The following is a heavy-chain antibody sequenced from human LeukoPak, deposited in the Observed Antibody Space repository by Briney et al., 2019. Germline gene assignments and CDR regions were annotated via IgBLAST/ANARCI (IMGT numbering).Heavy chain of an antibody. CDR3: ARATYNSGYKIDY. D-gene: IGHD6-19*01. J-gene: IGHJ4*02. V-gene: IGHV3-48*03. CDR2: ISSGGPTI. Sequence: LTGGSLRLSCAASGFTFSLYEMNWVRQARGKGPECISYISSGGPTIYYADSVKGRFTISRDNTKNSLYLQMTSLRVEDTAIYYCARATYNSGYKIDYWGQGTLVTVSS. CDR1: GFTFSLYE.